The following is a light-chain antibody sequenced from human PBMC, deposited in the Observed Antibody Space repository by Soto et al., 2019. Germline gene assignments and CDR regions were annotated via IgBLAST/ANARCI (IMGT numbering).Light chain of an antibody. CDR1: PSVTNY. Sequence: EIVLTQSPATLSLSPGERATLSCRASPSVTNYLAWYQQKPGQAPRLVIYGAFNRATGIPARFSGSGSGTDFTLTISSLEPEDFAVYYCQQRSSWPLFGQGTKLEIK. J-gene: IGKJ2*01. CDR2: GAF. V-gene: IGKV3-11*01. CDR3: QQRSSWPL.